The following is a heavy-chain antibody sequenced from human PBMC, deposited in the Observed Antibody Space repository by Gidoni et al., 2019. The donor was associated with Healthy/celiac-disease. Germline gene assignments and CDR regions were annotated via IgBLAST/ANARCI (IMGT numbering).Heavy chain of an antibody. V-gene: IGHV1-69*02. D-gene: IGHD6-13*01. Sequence: QVQLVQAGAEVKKRGSTEKVSCKASGGTFSSYTISWVRQAPGQGLEWMGRIIPILGLANYAQTFQGRVTITADKSTSPAYMELSSLRSEATAVYYCAKNIAAAGDAFDLWGQGTMVTVSS. CDR1: GGTFSSYT. CDR2: IIPILGLA. J-gene: IGHJ3*01. CDR3: AKNIAAAGDAFDL.